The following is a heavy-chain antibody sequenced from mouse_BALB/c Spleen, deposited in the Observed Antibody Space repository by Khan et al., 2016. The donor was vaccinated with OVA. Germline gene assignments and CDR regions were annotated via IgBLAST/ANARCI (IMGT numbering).Heavy chain of an antibody. CDR3: ARSGYGSLVY. V-gene: IGHV1-77*01. Sequence: QVQLQQSGPVLVKPGASVKMSCKASGYTFRDYVMTWVKQRTGQGLEWIGQIYPGSGNPYYNEKFKGKATLTTDKSSNTAYMQLSSLTSEDSAVYFCARSGYGSLVYWGQGTALTVSS. D-gene: IGHD1-1*01. CDR2: IYPGSGNP. J-gene: IGHJ2*01. CDR1: GYTFRDYV.